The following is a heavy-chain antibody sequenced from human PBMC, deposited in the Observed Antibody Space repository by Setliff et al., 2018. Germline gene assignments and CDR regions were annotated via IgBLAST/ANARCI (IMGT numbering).Heavy chain of an antibody. J-gene: IGHJ3*02. CDR3: ARDPSGWRAFDI. Sequence: HPGGSLRLSCAASGFTFSSYWMHWVRQAPGKGLVWVSRLNEDGSTTTYADSVKGRFTISRDNAKNTLYLQMNSLRAEDTAVYYCARDPSGWRAFDIWGQGTMVTVS. D-gene: IGHD2-15*01. CDR1: GFTFSSYW. CDR2: LNEDGSTT. V-gene: IGHV3-74*03.